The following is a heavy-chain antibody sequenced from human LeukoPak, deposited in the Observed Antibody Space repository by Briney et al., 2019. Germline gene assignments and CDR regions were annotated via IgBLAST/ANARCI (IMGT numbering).Heavy chain of an antibody. CDR2: LNEGGGT. J-gene: IGHJ4*02. Sequence: SSETLSLTCAVYGGSFNSDFWSWIRQVPGKGLEWIAELNEGGGTNYNPSLKSRVTISVDTSKNQFSLKLSSVTAADTAVYYCATLGGHYYDSSGYYAEYWGQGTLVTVSS. CDR1: GGSFNSDF. D-gene: IGHD3-22*01. V-gene: IGHV4-34*01. CDR3: ATLGGHYYDSSGYYAEY.